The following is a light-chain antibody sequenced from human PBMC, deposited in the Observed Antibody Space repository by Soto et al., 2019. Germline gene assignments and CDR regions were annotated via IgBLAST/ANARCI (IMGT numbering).Light chain of an antibody. CDR1: SGHSSYA. Sequence: QPVLTQSPSASASLGASVKLTCTLSSGHSSYAIAWHQQQPEKGPWYLMKLNSDGSHSKGDGIPDRFSGSSSGAERYLTISSLQSEDEADYYCQTWGSGIHVVFGGGTKLTVL. CDR3: QTWGSGIHVV. CDR2: LNSDGSH. J-gene: IGLJ2*01. V-gene: IGLV4-69*01.